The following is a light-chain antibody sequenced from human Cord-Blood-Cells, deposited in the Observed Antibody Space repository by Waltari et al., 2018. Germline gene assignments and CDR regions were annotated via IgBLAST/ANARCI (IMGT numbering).Light chain of an antibody. J-gene: IGKJ1*01. Sequence: DIQMPQSPSTLSASVGDRVTITCRASQSISSWLAWYQQKPGKDPKLLIYKASSLESGVPSRFSGSGSGTEFTLTISSLQPDDFATYYCQQYNSLWTFGQGTKVEIK. V-gene: IGKV1-5*03. CDR2: KAS. CDR3: QQYNSLWT. CDR1: QSISSW.